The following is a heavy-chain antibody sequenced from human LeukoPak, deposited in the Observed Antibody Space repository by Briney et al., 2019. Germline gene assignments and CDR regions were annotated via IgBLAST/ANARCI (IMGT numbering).Heavy chain of an antibody. CDR3: AREVGSGIVVAGKGGWFDP. D-gene: IGHD6-19*01. Sequence: GASVKVSCKASGYTFTSYGISWVRQAPGQGLEWMGWISAYNGNTNYAQKLQGRVTMTTDTSASTAYMELRSLRSDDTAVYYCAREVGSGIVVAGKGGWFDPWGQGTLVTVSS. J-gene: IGHJ5*02. CDR2: ISAYNGNT. V-gene: IGHV1-18*01. CDR1: GYTFTSYG.